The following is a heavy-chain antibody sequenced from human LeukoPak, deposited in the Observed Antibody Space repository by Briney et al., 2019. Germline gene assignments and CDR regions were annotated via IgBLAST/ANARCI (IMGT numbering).Heavy chain of an antibody. Sequence: SETLSLTCTVSGGSISSSSYYWGWIRQPPGKGLEWIGSIPYSGSTYYNPSLKSRITISIDTSKNQFSLKLNSVTAADTAVYYCVRPYDSSGYYAGAFDIWGQGTMVTVSS. D-gene: IGHD3-22*01. CDR1: GGSISSSSYY. V-gene: IGHV4-39*07. J-gene: IGHJ3*02. CDR3: VRPYDSSGYYAGAFDI. CDR2: IPYSGST.